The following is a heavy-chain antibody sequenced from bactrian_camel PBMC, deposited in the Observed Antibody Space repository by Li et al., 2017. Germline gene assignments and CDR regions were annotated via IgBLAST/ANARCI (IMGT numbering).Heavy chain of an antibody. CDR3: ARGRRALLRTMWTY. CDR1: GYRYSTYC. V-gene: IGHV3S53*01. CDR2: IDSDGRT. J-gene: IGHJ4*01. D-gene: IGHD4*01. Sequence: HVQLVESGGGSVEPGDSRRLACVVSGYRYSTYCMGWFRQVPGNEREPLASIDSDGRTSVADSVKGRFTISRDNAKNTMYLQMNSLKPEDTAVYYCARGRRALLRTMWTYWGQGTQVTVS.